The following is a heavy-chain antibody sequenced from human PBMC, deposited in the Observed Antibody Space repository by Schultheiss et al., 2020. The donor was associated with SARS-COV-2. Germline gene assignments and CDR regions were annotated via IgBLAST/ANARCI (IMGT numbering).Heavy chain of an antibody. CDR1: GFTFSSYW. Sequence: GESLKISCAASGFTFSSYWMHWVRQAPGKGLVWVSRINSDGSSTSYADSVKGRFTISRDNAKNTLYLQMNSLRAEDTAVYYCARPVSGYYYDSSGYPDYWGQGTLSTVSS. CDR2: INSDGSST. J-gene: IGHJ4*02. CDR3: ARPVSGYYYDSSGYPDY. V-gene: IGHV3-74*01. D-gene: IGHD3-22*01.